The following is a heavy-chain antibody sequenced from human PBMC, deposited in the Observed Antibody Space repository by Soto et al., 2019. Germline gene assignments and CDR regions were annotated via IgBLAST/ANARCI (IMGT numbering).Heavy chain of an antibody. CDR2: IYTSGST. J-gene: IGHJ6*02. V-gene: IGHV4-4*07. Sequence: SETLSLTCTVSGGSISSYYWSWIRQPAGKGLEWIGRIYTSGSTNYNPSLKSRVTMSVDTSKNQFSLKLSSVTAADTAVYYCARDRYSYGYGGCYYCDRKDVWGRGTTVTVSS. CDR3: ARDRYSYGYGGCYYCDRKDV. D-gene: IGHD5-18*01. CDR1: GGSISSYY.